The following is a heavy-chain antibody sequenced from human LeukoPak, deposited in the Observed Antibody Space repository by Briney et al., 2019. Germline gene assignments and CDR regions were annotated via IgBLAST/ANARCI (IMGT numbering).Heavy chain of an antibody. D-gene: IGHD2-2*01. V-gene: IGHV3-21*01. CDR2: ITSSSSYI. Sequence: GGSLGLSCVASEFTFSSYSMNWVRQAPGKGLEWVSSITSSSSYIYYADSVKGRFTISRDNAKNPLYLQMNSLRAEDTAVYYCARRYCSSTSCFLSMDVWGQGTTVTVSS. CDR3: ARRYCSSTSCFLSMDV. CDR1: EFTFSSYS. J-gene: IGHJ6*02.